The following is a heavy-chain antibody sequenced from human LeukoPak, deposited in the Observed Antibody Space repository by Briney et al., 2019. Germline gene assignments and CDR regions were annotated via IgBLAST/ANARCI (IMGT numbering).Heavy chain of an antibody. D-gene: IGHD3-22*01. V-gene: IGHV3-7*03. Sequence: GGSLRLSCAASGFTFSSYWMSWVRQAPGKGLEWVANINKDGGEKYYVDSVKGRFTISRDNAKNSLYLQMNSLRADDTAVYYCASPSDDYYDSSGYSYWGQGTLVTVSS. CDR1: GFTFSSYW. CDR2: INKDGGEK. J-gene: IGHJ4*02. CDR3: ASPSDDYYDSSGYSY.